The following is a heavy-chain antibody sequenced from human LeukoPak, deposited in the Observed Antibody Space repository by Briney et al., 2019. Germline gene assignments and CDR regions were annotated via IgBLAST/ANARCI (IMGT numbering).Heavy chain of an antibody. CDR1: GFSLSTSGVG. Sequence: SGPTLVKPTQTLTLTCTFSGFSLSTSGVGVGWIRQPPGKALEWLSLIYWDDDKRYSPSLKSRLTITKDTSKNQVVLTMTNMDPVDTATYYCAHRRGYYDSSGYYQGIAFDIWGQGTMVTVSS. D-gene: IGHD3-22*01. CDR2: IYWDDDK. V-gene: IGHV2-5*02. CDR3: AHRRGYYDSSGYYQGIAFDI. J-gene: IGHJ3*02.